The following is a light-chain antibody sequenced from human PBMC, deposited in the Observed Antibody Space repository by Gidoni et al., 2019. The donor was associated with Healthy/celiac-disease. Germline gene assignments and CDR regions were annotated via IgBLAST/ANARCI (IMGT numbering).Light chain of an antibody. CDR2: WAS. CDR1: QSGLYSSKNKNY. Sequence: DIVMIQSPDSLAASLGERATTNCKSSQSGLYSSKNKNYLAWYQQKPGQPPKLLIYWASTRESGVPDRFSGSGSGTDFTLTISSLQAEDVAVYYCQQYYSTPWTFGQGTKVEIK. V-gene: IGKV4-1*01. CDR3: QQYYSTPWT. J-gene: IGKJ1*01.